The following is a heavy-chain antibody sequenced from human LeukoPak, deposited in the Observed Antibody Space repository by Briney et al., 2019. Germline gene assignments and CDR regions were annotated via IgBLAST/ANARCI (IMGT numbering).Heavy chain of an antibody. CDR1: GYTFTGYY. Sequence: PSAKVSCKASGYTFTGYYMHCVRHAPGQGLEWMGWINPNSGDTKYAQKFQGRVTMTRDTSISTAYMELSRLRSDDTAVYYCATQRGSYLWGTDFDYWGQGTLVTVSS. J-gene: IGHJ4*02. CDR2: INPNSGDT. V-gene: IGHV1-2*02. CDR3: ATQRGSYLWGTDFDY. D-gene: IGHD3-16*01.